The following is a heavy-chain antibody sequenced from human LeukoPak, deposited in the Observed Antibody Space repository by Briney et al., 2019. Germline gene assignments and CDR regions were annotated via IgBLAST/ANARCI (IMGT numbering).Heavy chain of an antibody. Sequence: GGSLRLSCAASGFTFSSYSMNWVRQAPGKGLEWVAVISYDGSNKYYADSVKGRFTISRDNSKNTLYLQMNSLRAEDTAVYYCAKDLVWFGEGNWFDPWGQGTLVTVSS. CDR3: AKDLVWFGEGNWFDP. D-gene: IGHD3-10*01. CDR2: ISYDGSNK. V-gene: IGHV3-30*18. J-gene: IGHJ5*02. CDR1: GFTFSSYS.